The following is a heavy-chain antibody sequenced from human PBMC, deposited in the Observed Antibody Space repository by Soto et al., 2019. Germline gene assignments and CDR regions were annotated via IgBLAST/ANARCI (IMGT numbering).Heavy chain of an antibody. CDR2: INTGNGNT. J-gene: IGHJ5*02. V-gene: IGHV1-3*04. CDR1: GYTFTNYA. CDR3: ARSGGGYCTGGVCHANNWVDP. D-gene: IGHD2-8*02. Sequence: ASVKVSFKTSGYTFTNYAIHWVRQAPGQSLEWMGWINTGNGNTRYSQKFQDRITITRDTSASTAYLELSSLRSEDTAVYYCARSGGGYCTGGVCHANNWVDPWGQGTLVTVSS.